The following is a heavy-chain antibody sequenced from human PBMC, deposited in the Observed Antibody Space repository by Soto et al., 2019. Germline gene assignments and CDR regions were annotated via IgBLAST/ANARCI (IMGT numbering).Heavy chain of an antibody. D-gene: IGHD2-8*02. CDR1: GYTFSNYA. CDR2: INAGNENT. CDR3: ARDGVYCPGGRCSGMDV. V-gene: IGHV1-3*01. Sequence: GASVKVSCKASGYTFSNYAIHWVRQAPGQRLEWMGWINAGNENTKYSQKFQDRVTITRDASASTAYVELSSLRSEDTAVYYCARDGVYCPGGRCSGMDVWGQGTRFTVP. J-gene: IGHJ6*02.